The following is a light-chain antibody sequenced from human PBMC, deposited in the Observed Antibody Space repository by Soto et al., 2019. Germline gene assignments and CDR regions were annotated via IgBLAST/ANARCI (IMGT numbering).Light chain of an antibody. CDR3: QQYNAYPLT. CDR2: STS. CDR1: QGIGNY. Sequence: DIQMPQSPSSLPASVGDRVTISCRASQGIGNYLAWVQKKPGKXXRXXIYSTSTLQTGVPSRFSGSGSGTEFTLTISSLQSEDCATYDCQQYNAYPLTFGQGTRLEIK. V-gene: IGKV1-16*01. J-gene: IGKJ5*01.